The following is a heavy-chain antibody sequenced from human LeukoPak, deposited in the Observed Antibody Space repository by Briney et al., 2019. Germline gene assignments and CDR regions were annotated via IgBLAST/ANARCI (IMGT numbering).Heavy chain of an antibody. Sequence: SETLSLTCTVSGGSIRTDSYYWDWIRQPAGKGLEWIGRIYTSGSTNYNPSLKSRVTISVDTSRNQFSLKLSSVTAADTAVYYCARDWSCSGGSCYSGDWFDPWGQGTLVTVSS. CDR3: ARDWSCSGGSCYSGDWFDP. CDR2: IYTSGST. CDR1: GGSIRTDSYY. V-gene: IGHV4-61*02. D-gene: IGHD2-15*01. J-gene: IGHJ5*02.